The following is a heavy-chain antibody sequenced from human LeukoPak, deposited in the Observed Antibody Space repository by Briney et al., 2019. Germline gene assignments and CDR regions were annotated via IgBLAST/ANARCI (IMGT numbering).Heavy chain of an antibody. Sequence: GASVTVSFKTTGYTFTGYDMHWGRQAPGKGLEWIGWISPNSGATNYKKKFQGRVTMIRDTSISTAYKEVSRLRSDDTAVFYCAREGSGYPYWGEGTLVTVSS. CDR3: AREGSGYPY. D-gene: IGHD3-22*01. CDR1: GYTFTGYD. CDR2: ISPNSGAT. J-gene: IGHJ4*02. V-gene: IGHV1-2*02.